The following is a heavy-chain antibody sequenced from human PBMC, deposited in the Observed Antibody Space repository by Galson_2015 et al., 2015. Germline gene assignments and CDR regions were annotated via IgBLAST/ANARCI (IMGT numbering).Heavy chain of an antibody. J-gene: IGHJ4*02. Sequence: SLRLSCAASGFTFSNYNMNWVRLAPGKALEWVSCITSRSSYIYYADSVKGRFTISRDNVKNSLYLHMNSLRVEDTAVYYCARDPSAGTYQSNFDYWGQGTLVTVSS. V-gene: IGHV3-21*01. CDR3: ARDPSAGTYQSNFDY. D-gene: IGHD6-13*01. CDR2: ITSRSSYI. CDR1: GFTFSNYN.